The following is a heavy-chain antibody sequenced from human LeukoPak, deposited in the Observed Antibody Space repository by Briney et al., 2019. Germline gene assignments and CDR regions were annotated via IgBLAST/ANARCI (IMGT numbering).Heavy chain of an antibody. CDR2: ISSSGSTI. CDR1: GFTFSSYE. D-gene: IGHD6-13*01. CDR3: ARARIAAASTVRGVFDY. V-gene: IGHV3-48*03. Sequence: PGGSLRLSCAASGFTFSSYEMNWVRQAPGKGLEWVSYISSSGSTIYYADSVKGRFTISRDNAKNSLYLQMNSLRAEDTAVYYCARARIAAASTVRGVFDYWGQGTLVTVSS. J-gene: IGHJ4*02.